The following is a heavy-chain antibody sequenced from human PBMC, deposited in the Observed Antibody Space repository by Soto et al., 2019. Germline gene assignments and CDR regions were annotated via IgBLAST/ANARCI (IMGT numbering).Heavy chain of an antibody. Sequence: KPGGSLTLSCTASGFSFRDAWRSWVRQAAGEGREWVGRMKREADGGATNYAAPVEGRVTISRDDSKNLLFLRVNSLKTDDTAPYYSTTRVYATATSGPPRDFDYWGQGTPVTVSS. D-gene: IGHD2-15*01. V-gene: IGHV3-15*01. CDR1: GFSFRDAW. CDR2: MKREADGGAT. CDR3: TTRVYATATSGPPRDFDY. J-gene: IGHJ4*02.